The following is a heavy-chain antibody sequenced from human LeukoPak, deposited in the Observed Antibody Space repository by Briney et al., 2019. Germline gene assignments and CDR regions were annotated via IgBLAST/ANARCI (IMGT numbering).Heavy chain of an antibody. V-gene: IGHV4-34*01. CDR2: INHSGST. CDR3: ARVLRAYSSGWESEAFDI. J-gene: IGHJ3*02. Sequence: SETLSLTCAVYGGSFSGYYWSWIRQPPGKGLEWIGEINHSGSTNYNPSLKSRVTISVDTSKNQFSLKLSSVTAADTAVYYCARVLRAYSSGWESEAFDIWGQGTMVTVSS. D-gene: IGHD6-19*01. CDR1: GGSFSGYY.